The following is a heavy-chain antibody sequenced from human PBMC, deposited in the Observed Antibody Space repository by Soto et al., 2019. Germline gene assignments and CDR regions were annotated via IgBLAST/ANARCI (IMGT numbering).Heavy chain of an antibody. Sequence: QVQLQESGPGLVKPSETLSLTCTVSGGCISPYFWSWIRQPPGEGLEWLGYIFYSGTTNYSPSLRNRVSMSIGTARNQFSLKLTSVPAADTAIYSWARGRGGTYEGFEIWGQGTRGTVSS. CDR3: ARGRGGTYEGFEI. CDR2: IFYSGTT. CDR1: GGCISPYF. J-gene: IGHJ3*02. V-gene: IGHV4-59*01. D-gene: IGHD1-26*01.